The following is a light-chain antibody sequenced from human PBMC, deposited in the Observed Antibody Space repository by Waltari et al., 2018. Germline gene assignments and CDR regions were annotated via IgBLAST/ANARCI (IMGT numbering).Light chain of an antibody. CDR3: LQYGDWPPWT. CDR2: GAS. V-gene: IGKV3-15*01. J-gene: IGKJ1*01. Sequence: ETVMTQSPATLSMSPGETATLSCRASQYIVSNLAWYQQRPGQAPRLLIYGASSRATGVQARFSGSWSGTHFTLTISSLQSEDFAVYFCLQYGDWPPWTFGQGTKVEFK. CDR1: QYIVSN.